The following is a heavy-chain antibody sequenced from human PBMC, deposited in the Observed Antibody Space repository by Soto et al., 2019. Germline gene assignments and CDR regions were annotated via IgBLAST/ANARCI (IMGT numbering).Heavy chain of an antibody. D-gene: IGHD3-22*01. CDR2: IKSKTDGGTT. Sequence: GGSLRLSCAGSGLTFSNAWMNWVRQAPGKGLEWVGRIKSKTDGGTTDYAAPVKGRFTISRDDSKNTLYLQMNSLKAEDTALYYCTTGIDSSGYYYVIYWGQGTLVTVSS. J-gene: IGHJ4*02. CDR3: TTGIDSSGYYYVIY. CDR1: GLTFSNAW. V-gene: IGHV3-15*07.